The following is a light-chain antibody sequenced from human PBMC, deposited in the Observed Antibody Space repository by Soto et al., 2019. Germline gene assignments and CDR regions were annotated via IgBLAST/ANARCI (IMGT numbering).Light chain of an antibody. V-gene: IGLV2-14*01. J-gene: IGLJ1*01. CDR1: SSDVGSYNY. CDR3: SSYTTSRTYV. Sequence: QSALTQPASVSWSPGQSITISCTGTSSDVGSYNYVSWYQQHPGKAPKVMIYDVSNRPSGVSYRFSGSKSGNTASLTISGLQAEDEADYYCSSYTTSRTYVFGTGTKLTVL. CDR2: DVS.